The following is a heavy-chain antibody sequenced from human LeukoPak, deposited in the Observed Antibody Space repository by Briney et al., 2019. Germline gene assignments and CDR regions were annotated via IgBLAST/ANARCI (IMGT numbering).Heavy chain of an antibody. D-gene: IGHD6-13*01. CDR1: GGSISSSNW. V-gene: IGHV4-4*02. CDR2: IYHSGST. Sequence: SGTVSLTCAVSGGSISSSNWWSWVRQPPGKGLEWIGEIYHSGSTNYNPSLKSRVTISVDKSKNQFSLKLSSVTAADTAVYYCARGYSSSWTRSLDYWGQGTLVTVSS. CDR3: ARGYSSSWTRSLDY. J-gene: IGHJ4*02.